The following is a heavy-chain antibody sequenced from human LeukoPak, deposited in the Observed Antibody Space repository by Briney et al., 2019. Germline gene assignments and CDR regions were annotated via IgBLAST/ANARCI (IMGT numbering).Heavy chain of an antibody. Sequence: SETLSLTCTVSSGSISSYYCSWIRQPPGKGLEWIGYIYYSGSTNYNPSLKSRVTISVDTSKNQFSLKLSSVTAADTAVYYCARPMKSGSYYAFDYWGQGTLVTVSS. CDR1: SGSISSYY. CDR3: ARPMKSGSYYAFDY. CDR2: IYYSGST. J-gene: IGHJ4*02. V-gene: IGHV4-59*08. D-gene: IGHD1-26*01.